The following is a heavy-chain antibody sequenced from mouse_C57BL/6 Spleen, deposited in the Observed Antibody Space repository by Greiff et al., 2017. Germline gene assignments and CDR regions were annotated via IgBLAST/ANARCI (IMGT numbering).Heavy chain of an antibody. CDR1: GYAFSSSW. CDR2: IYPGDGDT. V-gene: IGHV1-82*01. CDR3: AREGGYDYSYAMDY. Sequence: QVQLQQSGPELVKPGASVKISCKASGYAFSSSWMNWVKQRPGKGLEWIGRIYPGDGDTNYNGKFKGKATLTADKSSSTAYMQLSSLTSEDSAVYFCAREGGYDYSYAMDYWGQGTSVTVSS. D-gene: IGHD2-4*01. J-gene: IGHJ4*01.